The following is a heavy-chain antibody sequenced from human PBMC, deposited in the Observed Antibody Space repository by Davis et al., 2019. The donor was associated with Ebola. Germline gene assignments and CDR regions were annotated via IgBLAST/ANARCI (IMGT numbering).Heavy chain of an antibody. CDR1: GYTFTSYG. V-gene: IGHV1-69*13. J-gene: IGHJ4*02. CDR3: AREAEDGSSWSSYYFDY. D-gene: IGHD6-13*01. CDR2: IIPIFGTA. Sequence: SVKVSCKASGYTFTSYGISWVRQAPGQGLEWMGGIIPIFGTANYAQKFQGRVTITADESTSTAYMELSSLRSEDTAVYYCAREAEDGSSWSSYYFDYWGQGTLVTVSS.